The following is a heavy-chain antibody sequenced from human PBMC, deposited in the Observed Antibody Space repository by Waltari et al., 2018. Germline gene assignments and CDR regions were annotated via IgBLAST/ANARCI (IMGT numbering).Heavy chain of an antibody. J-gene: IGHJ6*02. Sequence: QVQLVQSGAEVKKPGASVKVSCKASGYTFTGYYMHWVRQAPGQGLEWMGGSNPNSGGTNYAQKFQGWVTITRDTSISTAYMERSRLRSDDTAVYYCARQLEPKDYYYYYGMDVWGQGTTVTVSS. CDR3: ARQLEPKDYYYYYGMDV. V-gene: IGHV1-2*04. CDR2: SNPNSGGT. CDR1: GYTFTGYY. D-gene: IGHD1-1*01.